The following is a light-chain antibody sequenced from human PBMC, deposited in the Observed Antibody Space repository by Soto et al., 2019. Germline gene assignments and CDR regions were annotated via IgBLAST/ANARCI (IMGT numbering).Light chain of an antibody. V-gene: IGKV4-1*01. CDR2: WAS. CDR3: KQYYSSPIT. J-gene: IGKJ5*01. Sequence: DIVMTQSPDSLAVSLGERATINCKSSQSVLDSSNKNNYLTWYQQKPGQPPKLLIYWASTRESGVPDRCSGSGSGTDFTLTISSLQAEDVAVYYCKQYYSSPITFGQGTRLEI. CDR1: QSVLDSSNKNNY.